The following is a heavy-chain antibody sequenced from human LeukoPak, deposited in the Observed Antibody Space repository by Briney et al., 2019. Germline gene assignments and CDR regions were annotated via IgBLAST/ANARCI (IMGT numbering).Heavy chain of an antibody. CDR2: ISYDGSDK. Sequence: PGVSLRLSCAASGFTFSSYDMHWVPQAPGKGREWVAVISYDGSDKYYADSVKGRFTISRDNYKNKLYLQMNSLRAEDTAVYYCVQGGAYSYGYFDYWGQGTLVTVSS. V-gene: IGHV3-30*03. CDR1: GFTFSSYD. D-gene: IGHD5-18*01. J-gene: IGHJ4*02. CDR3: VQGGAYSYGYFDY.